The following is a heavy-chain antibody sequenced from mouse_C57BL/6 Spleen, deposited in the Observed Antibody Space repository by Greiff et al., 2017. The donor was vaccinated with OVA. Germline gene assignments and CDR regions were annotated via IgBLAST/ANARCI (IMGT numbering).Heavy chain of an antibody. CDR3: TSQDSSGYVY. Sequence: DVQLVESGGGLVQPGGSMKLSCAASGFTFSDAWMDWVRQSPEKGLEWVAEIRNKANNHATYYAESVKGRFTISRDDSKSSVYLQMNSIRAEDTGIYYCTSQDSSGYVYWGQGTTLTVSS. J-gene: IGHJ2*01. D-gene: IGHD3-2*02. V-gene: IGHV6-6*01. CDR1: GFTFSDAW. CDR2: IRNKANNHAT.